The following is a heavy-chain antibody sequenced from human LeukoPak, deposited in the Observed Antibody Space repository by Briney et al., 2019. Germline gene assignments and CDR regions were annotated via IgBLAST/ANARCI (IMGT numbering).Heavy chain of an antibody. CDR2: IIPIFGTA. CDR3: AGEYAGKGMTGGNDY. J-gene: IGHJ4*02. Sequence: SAKVSCKASGGTFSSYAISWVRQAPGQGLEWMGGIIPIFGTANYAQKFQGRVTITADESTSTAYMELSSLRSEDTAVYYCAGEYAGKGMTGGNDYWGQGTLVTVSS. D-gene: IGHD4-23*01. V-gene: IGHV1-69*13. CDR1: GGTFSSYA.